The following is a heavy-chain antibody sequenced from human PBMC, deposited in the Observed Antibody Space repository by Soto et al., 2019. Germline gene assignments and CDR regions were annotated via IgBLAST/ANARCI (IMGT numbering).Heavy chain of an antibody. CDR2: ISYDGSNK. CDR3: AKVQGRHRSDY. CDR1: GFTFSSYG. J-gene: IGHJ4*02. V-gene: IGHV3-30*18. Sequence: QVQLVESGGGVVQPGRSLRLSCAASGFTFSSYGMHWVRQAPGKGLEWVAVISYDGSNKYYADSVKGRFTISRDNSKNTLYLQRNSLRAEDTAVYYCAKVQGRHRSDYGGQGTLVTGSS.